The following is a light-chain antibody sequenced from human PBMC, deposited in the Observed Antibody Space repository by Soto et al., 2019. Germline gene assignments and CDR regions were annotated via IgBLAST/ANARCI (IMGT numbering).Light chain of an antibody. CDR2: KAS. J-gene: IGKJ1*01. Sequence: DIQMTQSPSAVSASVGDRVSITCRASHAISSWLVWYQQKPGKAPKLLISKASSLESGVPSRFSGSGSGTEFTLAISSLQPDDFATYYCQQYNPYSPWTFGQGTKVDIK. V-gene: IGKV1-5*03. CDR1: HAISSW. CDR3: QQYNPYSPWT.